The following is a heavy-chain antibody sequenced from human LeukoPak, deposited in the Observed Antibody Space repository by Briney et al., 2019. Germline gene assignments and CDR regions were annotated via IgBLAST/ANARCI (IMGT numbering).Heavy chain of an antibody. V-gene: IGHV3-7*01. D-gene: IGHD2-2*01. Sequence: GGSLRLSCVASGFTSSAFWMSWVRRPPGKGLEWVANIKKDGSEKEYVDSVKGRFSIFRDNAKNSVYLQMNSLRAEDTAVYCCGTFAGVVPGVLLLWGKGTTVIVSS. CDR3: GTFAGVVPGVLLL. CDR1: GFTSSAFW. J-gene: IGHJ6*04. CDR2: IKKDGSEK.